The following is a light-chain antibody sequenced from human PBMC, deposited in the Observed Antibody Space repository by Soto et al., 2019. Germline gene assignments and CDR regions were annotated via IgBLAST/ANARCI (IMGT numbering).Light chain of an antibody. CDR3: QQYNKLPRT. CDR2: GAS. J-gene: IGKJ1*01. CDR1: QSVSSSY. Sequence: EIVLTQSPGTLSLSPGERATLSCRASQSVSSSYLAWYQQKPGQAPRLLIYGASSRATGIPDRFSGSGSGTDFTLTISRLEPEDFAVYYCQQYNKLPRTFGQGTKVDIK. V-gene: IGKV3-20*01.